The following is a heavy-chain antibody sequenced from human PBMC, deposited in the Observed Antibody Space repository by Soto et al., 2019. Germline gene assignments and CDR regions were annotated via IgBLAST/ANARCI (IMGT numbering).Heavy chain of an antibody. J-gene: IGHJ5*02. D-gene: IGHD6-19*01. CDR1: GGSFSGYY. CDR3: ARVSGMQWLPPRFDP. V-gene: IGHV4-34*01. Sequence: QVQLQQWGAGLLKPSETLSLTCAVYGGSFSGYYWSWIRQPPGKGLEWIGEINHSGSTNYNPSLKCRVTLSVDTSKNQFSLKLSSVTAADTAVYYCARVSGMQWLPPRFDPWGQGTLVTVSS. CDR2: INHSGST.